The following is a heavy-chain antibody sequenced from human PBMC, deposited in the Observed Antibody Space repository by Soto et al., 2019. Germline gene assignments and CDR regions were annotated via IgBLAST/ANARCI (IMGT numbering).Heavy chain of an antibody. D-gene: IGHD5-12*01. Sequence: EVQLVESGGGLVQPGGSLRLSCAASGFTFSDRWMNWVRQARGKGLEWVANIKEDGTETHYVDSVKGRFTISRDNAKNSLHLEMNNLRDEDTAMYYCASHGVICRGSDCYRYFGSWGQGTLVTVSS. V-gene: IGHV3-7*03. CDR1: GFTFSDRW. CDR2: IKEDGTET. J-gene: IGHJ4*02. CDR3: ASHGVICRGSDCYRYFGS.